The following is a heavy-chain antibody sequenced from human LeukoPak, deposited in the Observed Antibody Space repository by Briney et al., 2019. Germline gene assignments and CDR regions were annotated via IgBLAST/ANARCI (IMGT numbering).Heavy chain of an antibody. CDR3: AREREGPYGYLDY. CDR1: GGSISPYY. V-gene: IGHV4-59*12. Sequence: SETLSLMCTVSGGSISPYYWSWIRQPPGKGLEWIGYIYYSGSTNYNPSLKSRVTISVDTSKNQFSLKLSSVTAADTAVYYCAREREGPYGYLDYWGQGTLVTVSS. D-gene: IGHD4-17*01. CDR2: IYYSGST. J-gene: IGHJ4*02.